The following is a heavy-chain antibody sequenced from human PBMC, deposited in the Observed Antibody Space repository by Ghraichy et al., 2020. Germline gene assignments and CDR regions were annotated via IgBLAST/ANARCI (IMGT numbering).Heavy chain of an antibody. J-gene: IGHJ5*02. CDR1: GFTFSSYS. Sequence: GESLNISCAASGFTFSSYSMNWVRQAPGKGLAWVSYISTSSSTINYADSVKGRFTISRDNARNSLYLQMNSLRDEDTAVYYCAREHDFWSGYSTQNKWFDPWGQGTLVTVSS. D-gene: IGHD3-3*01. CDR3: AREHDFWSGYSTQNKWFDP. V-gene: IGHV3-48*02. CDR2: ISTSSSTI.